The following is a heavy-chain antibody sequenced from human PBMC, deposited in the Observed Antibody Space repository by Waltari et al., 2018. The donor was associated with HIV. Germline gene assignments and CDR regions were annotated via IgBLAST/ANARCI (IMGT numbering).Heavy chain of an antibody. CDR1: GLTVINAW. D-gene: IGHD2-21*01. CDR3: TTIVSHGFDV. Sequence: EVQLEEFGGGLVEPGGCLRLSCAASGLTVINAWMSWVRQAPGKGMEWVGRNKSKINGGTTDYAAPVEGRFTISRDDSKNTRYLQMNSLKTEDTADYYCTTIVSHGFDVWGQGTTVTVSS. J-gene: IGHJ6*02. CDR2: NKSKINGGTT. V-gene: IGHV3-15*01.